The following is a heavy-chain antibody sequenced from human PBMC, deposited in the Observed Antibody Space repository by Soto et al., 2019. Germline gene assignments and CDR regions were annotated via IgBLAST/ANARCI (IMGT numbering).Heavy chain of an antibody. Sequence: QVQLVQSGAEVKKPGSSVKISCKASGGTFRTNAFSWVQQAPGQGLEWMGGIIPIFPTPDYAQKFQGRVTITADESTTTTYMELSSLRSEDTATYYCARDKDRQQLGGNYYYIMDVWGQGTTVTVSS. CDR3: ARDKDRQQLGGNYYYIMDV. J-gene: IGHJ6*02. CDR2: IIPIFPTP. CDR1: GGTFRTNA. D-gene: IGHD3-3*02. V-gene: IGHV1-69*12.